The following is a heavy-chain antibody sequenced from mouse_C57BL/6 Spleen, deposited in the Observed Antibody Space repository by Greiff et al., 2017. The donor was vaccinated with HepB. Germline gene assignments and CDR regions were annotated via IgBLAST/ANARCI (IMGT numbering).Heavy chain of an antibody. CDR3: ARTLDYYCSSRDFDY. CDR1: GFTFSSYG. V-gene: IGHV5-6*01. Sequence: VQLQQSGGDLVKPGGSLKLSCAASGFTFSSYGMSWVRQTPDKRLEWVATISSGGSYTYYPDSVKGRFTISRDNAKNTLYLQMSSLKSEDTAMYYCARTLDYYCSSRDFDYWGQGTTLTVSS. J-gene: IGHJ2*01. CDR2: ISSGGSYT. D-gene: IGHD1-1*01.